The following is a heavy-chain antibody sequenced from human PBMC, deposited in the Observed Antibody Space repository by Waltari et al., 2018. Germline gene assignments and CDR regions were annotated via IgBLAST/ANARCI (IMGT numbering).Heavy chain of an antibody. D-gene: IGHD3-10*01. V-gene: IGHV3-30*02. Sequence: QVQLVESGGGVVQPGGSLRVSCAASEFTFSNYGMHWVRQAPGQGLEWVAFVRYDGSDKSYADSVKDRFTISRDNSKNTLYLQMNGLRAEDTAVYYCAKERSRMVQGFIDVTFDCWGQGTLVSVST. J-gene: IGHJ4*02. CDR1: EFTFSNYG. CDR2: VRYDGSDK. CDR3: AKERSRMVQGFIDVTFDC.